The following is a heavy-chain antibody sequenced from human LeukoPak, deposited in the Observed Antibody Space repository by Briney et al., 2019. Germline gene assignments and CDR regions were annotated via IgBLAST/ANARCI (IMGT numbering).Heavy chain of an antibody. CDR3: TRYIDDVLTGDDAFDV. CDR1: GFTFSGYS. J-gene: IGHJ3*01. Sequence: PGGSLRLSCARSGFTFSGYSLNWVRQAPGKGLEWVSSISSRGSSTYYAGSVKGRFTISRYNAESSLYLQMNSLRVDDTGLYYCTRYIDDVLTGDDAFDVWGQGTVVTVSS. CDR2: ISSRGSST. D-gene: IGHD3-9*01. V-gene: IGHV3-21*03.